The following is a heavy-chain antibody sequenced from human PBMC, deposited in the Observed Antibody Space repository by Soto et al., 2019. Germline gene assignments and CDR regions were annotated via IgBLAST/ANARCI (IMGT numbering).Heavy chain of an antibody. Sequence: QMQLVQSGPEVKKPGTSVKVSCKASGFTFTSSAVQWVRQARGQRLEWIGWIVVGSGNINYAQKFQERVTITRDMSTSTAYMELSSLRSEDTAVYYCAADGSDYDDSSGYYGYAFDIWGQGTMVTVSS. CDR1: GFTFTSSA. V-gene: IGHV1-58*01. J-gene: IGHJ3*02. D-gene: IGHD3-22*01. CDR3: AADGSDYDDSSGYYGYAFDI. CDR2: IVVGSGNI.